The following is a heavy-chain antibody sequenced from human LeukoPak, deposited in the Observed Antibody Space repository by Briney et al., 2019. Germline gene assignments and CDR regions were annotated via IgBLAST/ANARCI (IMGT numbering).Heavy chain of an antibody. CDR2: IYWDDDK. CDR1: GGSISSYYW. CDR3: ARQGGSANAFDI. D-gene: IGHD3-16*01. J-gene: IGHJ3*02. V-gene: IGHV2-5*08. Sequence: TLSLTCTVSGGSISSYYWSWIRQPPGKALEWLALIYWDDDKRYSPSLKSRLTITKDTSKNQVVLTMTNMDPVDTATYYCARQGGSANAFDIWGQGTMVTVSS.